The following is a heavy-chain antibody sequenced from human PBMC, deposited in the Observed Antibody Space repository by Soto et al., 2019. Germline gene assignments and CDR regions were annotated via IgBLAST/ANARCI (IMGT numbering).Heavy chain of an antibody. CDR2: INAGNGNT. CDR1: GYTFTSYA. V-gene: IGHV1-3*01. Sequence: QVQLVQSGAEVKKPGASVKVSCKAAGYTFTSYAMHWVRQAPGQRLEWMGWINAGNGNTKYSQKFQGRVTITRDTSASTAYMELSSLRSEDTAVYYCARSLHVVPAAIAYWGQGTLVTVSS. J-gene: IGHJ4*02. D-gene: IGHD2-2*02. CDR3: ARSLHVVPAAIAY.